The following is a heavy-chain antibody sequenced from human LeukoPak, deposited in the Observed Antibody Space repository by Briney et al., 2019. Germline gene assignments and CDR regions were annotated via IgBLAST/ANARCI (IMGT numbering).Heavy chain of an antibody. CDR3: ARETPRRGETRDGYR. D-gene: IGHD5-24*01. CDR2: MSSSNSNI. CDR1: GFTFSDST. Sequence: GGSLRLSCAASGFTFSDSTMNWVRQAPGKGLEWVSSMSSSNSNIYYADSVKGRFTISRDNPKNLLFLQINSLRVEDTAVYYCARETPRRGETRDGYRWGQGTVVTVSS. J-gene: IGHJ4*02. V-gene: IGHV3-21*01.